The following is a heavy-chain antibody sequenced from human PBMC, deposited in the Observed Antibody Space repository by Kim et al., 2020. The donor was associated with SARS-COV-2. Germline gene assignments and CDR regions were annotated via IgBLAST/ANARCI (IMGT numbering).Heavy chain of an antibody. CDR3: ARFDWGSGYFEP. CDR1: GFIFTNND. CDR2: IYSGGST. Sequence: GGSLRLSCAASGFIFTNNDMGWLRQAPGTGLQWVSLIYSGGSTSYADFVKGRFTISRDNSRNTLYLEMNSLRADDTAAYYCARFDWGSGYFEPWGRGTLVTVSS. J-gene: IGHJ2*01. V-gene: IGHV3-53*01. D-gene: IGHD3-9*01.